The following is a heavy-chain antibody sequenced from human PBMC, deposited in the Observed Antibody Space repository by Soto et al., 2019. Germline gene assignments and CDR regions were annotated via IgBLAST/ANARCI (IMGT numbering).Heavy chain of an antibody. Sequence: VGSLRLSCAASGFSFSDYAMSWVRQAPGKGLEWVSVISESGGSTHYADSVRGRFTVSRDNSKNSLSLRMNSLRDEDTAVYFCAKRSPYSSCYEEAADYWGQGTLVTVSS. CDR3: AKRSPYSSCYEEAADY. D-gene: IGHD2-15*01. CDR2: ISESGGST. CDR1: GFSFSDYA. V-gene: IGHV3-23*01. J-gene: IGHJ4*02.